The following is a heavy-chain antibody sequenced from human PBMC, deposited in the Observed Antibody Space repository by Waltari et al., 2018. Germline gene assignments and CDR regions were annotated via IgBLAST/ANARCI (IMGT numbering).Heavy chain of an antibody. CDR1: GSIFSNRA. Sequence: EVLLVESGGGLVQPGGSLSSSVAASGSIFSNRALIWVRQAPGKGLGWVSAIGGRAGNTYYADSVKGRFTISRDNSKNTLYLHMSSLRAEDTAIYYCAKGLLGTTNFDYWGQGTLVTVSS. CDR3: AKGLLGTTNFDY. CDR2: IGGRAGNT. J-gene: IGHJ4*02. V-gene: IGHV3-23*04. D-gene: IGHD1-7*01.